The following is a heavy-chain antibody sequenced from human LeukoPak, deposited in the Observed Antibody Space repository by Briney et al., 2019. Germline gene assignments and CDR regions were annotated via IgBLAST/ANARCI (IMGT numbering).Heavy chain of an antibody. Sequence: SETLSLTCGFPGGSITNYYWSWVRQPAGKGLEWVGRIHTSGSTNYNPSLKSRVTMSVDLSKSQFSLNLRSVTAADTAVYYCARGAASISNDAFDIWGQGTMVTVSS. CDR3: ARGAASISNDAFDI. D-gene: IGHD6-13*01. J-gene: IGHJ3*02. CDR2: IHTSGST. CDR1: GGSITNYY. V-gene: IGHV4-4*07.